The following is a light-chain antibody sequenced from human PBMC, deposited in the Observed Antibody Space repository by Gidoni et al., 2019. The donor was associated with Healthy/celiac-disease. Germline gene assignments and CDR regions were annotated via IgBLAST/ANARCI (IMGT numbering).Light chain of an antibody. V-gene: IGKV1-27*01. CDR2: AAS. CDR1: QGISNY. Sequence: DSHMTQSPASLSASVGDRVTITCRASQGISNYLAWYQQQPGKVPKLLIYAASTLQSGVPSRFSGSGSGTDFTLTISSLQPEDGATYYCQKYNSALWTFGQGTKVEIK. J-gene: IGKJ1*01. CDR3: QKYNSALWT.